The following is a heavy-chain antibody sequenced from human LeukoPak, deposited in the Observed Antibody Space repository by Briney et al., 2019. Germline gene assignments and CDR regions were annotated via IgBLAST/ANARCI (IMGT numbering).Heavy chain of an antibody. D-gene: IGHD2-21*02. CDR3: ARGRIVVVTANRGTYYYYGMDV. Sequence: SETLSLTCTVSGGSISSYYWSWIRQPPGKGLEWIGYIYYSGSTNYNPSLKSRVTISVDTSKNQFSLKLSSVTAADTAVYYCARGRIVVVTANRGTYYYYGMDVWGQGTTVTVSS. CDR2: IYYSGST. V-gene: IGHV4-59*12. J-gene: IGHJ6*02. CDR1: GGSISSYY.